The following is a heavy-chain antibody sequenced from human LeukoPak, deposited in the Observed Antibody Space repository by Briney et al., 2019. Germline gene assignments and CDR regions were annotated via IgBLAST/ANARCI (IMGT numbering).Heavy chain of an antibody. Sequence: PGGSLRLSCAVSGFTFNNYEMYWVRQAPGKGLEWISYISNSGSVTYYADSVKGRFTISRDTAKNSLYLQMNSLRAEDTAVYYCVGLWFGKMHYYYYGLDVWGQGTTVTVSS. J-gene: IGHJ6*02. CDR1: GFTFNNYE. CDR3: VGLWFGKMHYYYYGLDV. CDR2: ISNSGSVT. D-gene: IGHD3-10*01. V-gene: IGHV3-48*03.